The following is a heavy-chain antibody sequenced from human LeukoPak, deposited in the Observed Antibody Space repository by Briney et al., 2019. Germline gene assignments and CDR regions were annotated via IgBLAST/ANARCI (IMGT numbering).Heavy chain of an antibody. J-gene: IGHJ6*03. CDR2: IIPIFGTA. CDR3: ARGTLRDSSSWHDDYYYYMDV. V-gene: IGHV1-69*13. Sequence: GASVRVSCKASGGTFSSYAISWVRQAPGQGLEWMGGIIPIFGTANYAQKFQGRVTITADESTSTAYMELSSLRSEDTAVYYCARGTLRDSSSWHDDYYYYMDVWGKGTTVTVSS. CDR1: GGTFSSYA. D-gene: IGHD6-13*01.